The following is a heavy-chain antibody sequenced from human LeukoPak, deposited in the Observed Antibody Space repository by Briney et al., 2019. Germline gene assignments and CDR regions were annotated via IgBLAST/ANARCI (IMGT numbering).Heavy chain of an antibody. J-gene: IGHJ4*02. D-gene: IGHD2-15*01. V-gene: IGHV1-69*01. CDR1: GGTFSSYA. CDR3: ARVYCRGGSCYDY. Sequence: SVKVSCKASGGTFSSYAISWVRQAPGQGLEWMGGIIPIFGTANYAQKFQGRVTITADESTSTAYMELSSLRSEDTAVYYCARVYCRGGSCYDYWGQGTLVTVSS. CDR2: IIPIFGTA.